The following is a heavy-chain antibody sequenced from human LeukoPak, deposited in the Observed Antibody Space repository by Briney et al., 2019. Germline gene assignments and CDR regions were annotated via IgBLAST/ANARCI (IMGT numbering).Heavy chain of an antibody. CDR3: ARGDDSSSWHVHY. CDR1: GGSISTYY. J-gene: IGHJ4*02. V-gene: IGHV4-59*12. CDR2: IYYSGSA. D-gene: IGHD6-13*01. Sequence: PSETLSLTCTGSGGSISTYYWSWIRQPPGKGLERIGYIYYSGSAKYNPSLKSRVTISVDTSKNQFSLKVSSVTAADTAVYYCARGDDSSSWHVHYWGQGTLVTVSS.